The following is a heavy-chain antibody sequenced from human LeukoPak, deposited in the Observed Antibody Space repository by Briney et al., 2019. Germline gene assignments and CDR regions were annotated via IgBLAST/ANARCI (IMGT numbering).Heavy chain of an antibody. CDR1: GGSISSGSYY. V-gene: IGHV4-31*03. Sequence: SQTLSLTCTVSGGSISSGSYYWSWIRQPAGKGLEWIGYIYYSGSTYYNPSLKSRVTISVDTSKNQFSLKLSSVTAADTAVYYCARGCSGGSCYYVPFDPWGQGTLVTVSS. J-gene: IGHJ5*02. CDR3: ARGCSGGSCYYVPFDP. D-gene: IGHD2-15*01. CDR2: IYYSGST.